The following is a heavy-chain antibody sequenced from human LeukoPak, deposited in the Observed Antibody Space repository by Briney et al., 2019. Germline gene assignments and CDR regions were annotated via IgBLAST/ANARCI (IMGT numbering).Heavy chain of an antibody. J-gene: IGHJ6*04. V-gene: IGHV4-4*07. CDR2: IYTSGST. CDR3: ASARDYGVYLDV. Sequence: SETLSLTSTVSGGSISSYYWSWIRQPAGKGLEWIGRIYTSGSTNYNPSLKSRVTMSVDTSKNQFSLKLSSVTAADTAVYYCASARDYGVYLDVWGKGTTVTVSS. CDR1: GGSISSYY. D-gene: IGHD4-17*01.